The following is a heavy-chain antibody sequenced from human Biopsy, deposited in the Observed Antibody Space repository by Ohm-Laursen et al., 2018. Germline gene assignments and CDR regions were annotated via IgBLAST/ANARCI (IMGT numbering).Heavy chain of an antibody. V-gene: IGHV4-34*01. CDR3: ASLGRYCSGENCYGIDY. J-gene: IGHJ4*02. Sequence: SQTLSLTCAVYGESFNGYYWSWIRQTPGKGLEWIGEINHSGRTNYNPSLKSRVTISVDTSKNQFSLRLSSVTAADTAVYYCASLGRYCSGENCYGIDYWGQGTLVTASS. CDR1: GESFNGYY. CDR2: INHSGRT. D-gene: IGHD2-15*01.